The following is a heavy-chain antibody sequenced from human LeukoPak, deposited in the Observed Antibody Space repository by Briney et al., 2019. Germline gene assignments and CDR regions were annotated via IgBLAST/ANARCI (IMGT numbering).Heavy chain of an antibody. D-gene: IGHD3-10*01. J-gene: IGHJ4*02. CDR1: GGSISSGSYY. Sequence: SQTLSLTCTVSGGSISSGSYYWSWIRQPAGKGLEWIGRIYTSGSTNYNPSLKSRVTISVGTSKSQFSLKLSSVTAADTAVYYCARDSKAPGYFDYWGQGTLVTVSS. V-gene: IGHV4-61*02. CDR2: IYTSGST. CDR3: ARDSKAPGYFDY.